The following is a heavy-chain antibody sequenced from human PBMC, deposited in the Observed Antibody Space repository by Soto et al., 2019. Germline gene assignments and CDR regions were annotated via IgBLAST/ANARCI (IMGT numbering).Heavy chain of an antibody. CDR3: AHIVPFDYRGYNFEF. CDR2: ISWDEDQ. D-gene: IGHD3-9*01. J-gene: IGHJ4*02. CDR1: GFSLSTHTVG. V-gene: IGHV2-5*02. Sequence: QITLKESGPTLVKPPQTLTLTCTFSGFSLSTHTVGVAWIRQPPGKALEWLALISWDEDQRYTPSLKSRLTITKETSKNQVVLTMSNMDPVDTATYYCAHIVPFDYRGYNFEFWGQGILVTVSS.